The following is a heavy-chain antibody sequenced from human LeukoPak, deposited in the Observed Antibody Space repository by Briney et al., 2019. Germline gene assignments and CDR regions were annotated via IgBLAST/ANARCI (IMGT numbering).Heavy chain of an antibody. D-gene: IGHD5-18*01. CDR1: GGSFSGYY. V-gene: IGHV4-34*01. CDR3: ARDFDTAPDY. CDR2: INHSGST. J-gene: IGHJ4*02. Sequence: SETLSLTCAVYGGSFSGYYWSWIRQPPGKGLEWIGEINHSGSTNYNPSLKSRVTISVGTSKNQFSLKLSSVTVADTAVYYCARDFDTAPDYWGQGTLVTVSS.